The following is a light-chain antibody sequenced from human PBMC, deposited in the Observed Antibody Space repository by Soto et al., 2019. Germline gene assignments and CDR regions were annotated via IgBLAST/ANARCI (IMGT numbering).Light chain of an antibody. V-gene: IGLV1-44*01. CDR3: ATWDDNLNGPV. CDR2: GNN. CDR1: SSNIGSSP. Sequence: QSVLTQPPSASGTPGQRVTISCSGSSSNIGSSPVNWYQQLPGMAPRLLIDGNNQRPSGVPDRFSGSKSGTSASLAIGGLQSEDGADYYCATWDDNLNGPVFGGGTKLTVL. J-gene: IGLJ3*02.